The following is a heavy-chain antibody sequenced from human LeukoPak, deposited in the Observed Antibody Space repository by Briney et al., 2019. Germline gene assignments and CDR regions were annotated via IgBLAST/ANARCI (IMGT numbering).Heavy chain of an antibody. V-gene: IGHV1-46*01. CDR3: ARIHYYYYYMDV. CDR2: INPSGGST. Sequence: GASVKVSCKASGYTFTSYYMHWVRLAPGQGLEWMGIINPSGGSTSYAQKFQGRVTMTTDTSTSTAYMELRSLRSDDTAVYYCARIHYYYYYMDVWGKGTTVTVSS. J-gene: IGHJ6*03. CDR1: GYTFTSYY.